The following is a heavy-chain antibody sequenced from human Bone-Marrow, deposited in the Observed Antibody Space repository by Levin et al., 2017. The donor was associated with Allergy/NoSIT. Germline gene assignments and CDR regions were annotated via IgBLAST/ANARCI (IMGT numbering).Heavy chain of an antibody. V-gene: IGHV3-23*01. CDR1: GFTFSSLA. J-gene: IGHJ4*02. Sequence: PGGSLRLSCAASGFTFSSLAMSWIRQAPGKGLEWVSTIGSSGGSTYYADSVRGRFTISRDNSRNFVYLEMNTLRADDTALYYCAKGEDASLSQFAYWGQGTLVTVSA. D-gene: IGHD1-26*01. CDR3: AKGEDASLSQFAY. CDR2: IGSSGGST.